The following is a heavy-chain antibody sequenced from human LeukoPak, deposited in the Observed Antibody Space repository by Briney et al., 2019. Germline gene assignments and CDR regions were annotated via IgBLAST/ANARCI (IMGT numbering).Heavy chain of an antibody. CDR3: AQGHSHTAMYF. CDR2: IRFDGSNT. Sequence: GRSLRLSCAASGFTFSSYAMHWVRQAPGKGLEWVTFIRFDGSNTYYSDSVKGRFTISRDNSKNTLYLQMNSLRVEDTAVYYCAQGHSHTAMYFWGQGTLVTVSS. CDR1: GFTFSSYA. J-gene: IGHJ4*02. V-gene: IGHV3-30*04. D-gene: IGHD5-18*01.